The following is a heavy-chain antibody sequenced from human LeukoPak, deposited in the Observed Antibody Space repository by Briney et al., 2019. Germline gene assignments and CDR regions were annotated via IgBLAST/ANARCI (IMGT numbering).Heavy chain of an antibody. CDR3: ARGRSWYEGWFDP. CDR2: IYYSGST. D-gene: IGHD6-13*01. CDR1: GSSISSYY. Sequence: SETLSLTCTVSGSSISSYYWSWIRQPPGKGLEWIGYIYYSGSTNYNPSLKSRVTISVDTSKNQFSLKPSSVTAADTAVYYCARGRSWYEGWFDPWGQGTLVTVSS. V-gene: IGHV4-59*01. J-gene: IGHJ5*02.